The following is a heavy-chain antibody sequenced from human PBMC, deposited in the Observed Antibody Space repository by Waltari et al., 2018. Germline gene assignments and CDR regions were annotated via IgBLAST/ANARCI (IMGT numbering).Heavy chain of an antibody. Sequence: EEQLVESGGGLAQPGESLRVSCAASGFTFSRYWMDWVRQAPGQGLVWVSRINSDGSSTTYADSVKGRFTISRDNAKNTLYVQMNRLRAEDTAVYYCARVATKTYSSPVPERPYYYGMDVWGQGTTVTVSS. CDR2: INSDGSST. J-gene: IGHJ6*02. CDR1: GFTFSRYW. D-gene: IGHD6-19*01. V-gene: IGHV3-74*01. CDR3: ARVATKTYSSPVPERPYYYGMDV.